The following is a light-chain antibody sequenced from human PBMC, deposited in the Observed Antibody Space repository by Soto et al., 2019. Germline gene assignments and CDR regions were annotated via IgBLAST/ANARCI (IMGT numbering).Light chain of an antibody. J-gene: IGKJ4*01. V-gene: IGKV1-39*01. Sequence: DIQMTQAPSSLSASVGDRVTITCRASQSISTYINWYQQKSGTAPKLLMFAASSLHSGVPSRFSGSGSGTEFTLTISSLQPDDFATYYCQQYYSYLRTFGGGTKVDIK. CDR1: QSISTY. CDR3: QQYYSYLRT. CDR2: AAS.